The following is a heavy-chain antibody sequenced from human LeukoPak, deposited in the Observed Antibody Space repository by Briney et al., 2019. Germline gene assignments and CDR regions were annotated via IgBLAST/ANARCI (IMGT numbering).Heavy chain of an antibody. D-gene: IGHD2-21*01. CDR2: IKQDGSER. CDR3: AKSLVVVNDPPDY. V-gene: IGHV3-7*01. J-gene: IGHJ4*02. Sequence: GGSLRLSCAASGFIFSTCWMTWVRQAPGKGLEWVANIKQDGSERYYVDSVKGRFTISRDNAKSSLYLQMNSLRAEDTAVYYCAKSLVVVNDPPDYWGQGTLVTVSS. CDR1: GFIFSTCW.